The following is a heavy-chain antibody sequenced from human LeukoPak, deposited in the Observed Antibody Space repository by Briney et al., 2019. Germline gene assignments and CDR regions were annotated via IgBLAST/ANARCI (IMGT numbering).Heavy chain of an antibody. D-gene: IGHD2-15*01. CDR3: AITQHCSGGSCYSDYYYYYGMDV. CDR1: GGSISSYY. J-gene: IGHJ6*02. CDR2: IYYSGST. Sequence: TLSLTCTVSGGSISSYYWSWIRQPPGKGLEWIGYIYYSGSTNYNPSLKSRVTISVDTSKNQFSLKLSSVTAADTAVYYCAITQHCSGGSCYSDYYYYYGMDVWGQGTTVTVSS. V-gene: IGHV4-59*08.